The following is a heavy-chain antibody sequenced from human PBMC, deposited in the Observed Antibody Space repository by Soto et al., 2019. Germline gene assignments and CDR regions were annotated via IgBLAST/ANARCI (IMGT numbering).Heavy chain of an antibody. CDR1: GGTFSSYT. V-gene: IGHV1-69*02. Sequence: GASVKVSCKASGGTFSSYTISWVRQAPGQGLEWMGRIVPILGIANYAQKFQGRVTITADKSTSTAYMELSSLRSEDTAVYYCATDYSNYYYYYMDVWGKGTTVTVSS. CDR3: ATDYSNYYYYYMDV. D-gene: IGHD4-4*01. CDR2: IVPILGIA. J-gene: IGHJ6*03.